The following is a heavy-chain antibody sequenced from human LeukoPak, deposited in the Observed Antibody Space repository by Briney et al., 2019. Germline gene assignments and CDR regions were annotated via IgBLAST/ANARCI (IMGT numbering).Heavy chain of an antibody. J-gene: IGHJ4*02. CDR1: GFTFSSYA. CDR2: ISYDGSNK. CDR3: ARGLPYYYDSTGYYSPDY. Sequence: GGSLRLSCAASGFTFSSYAMHWVRQAPGKGLEWVAVISYDGSNKYYADSVKGRFTISRDNSKNTLYLQMNSLRAEDTAVYYCARGLPYYYDSTGYYSPDYWGQGTLVTVSS. D-gene: IGHD3-22*01. V-gene: IGHV3-30*04.